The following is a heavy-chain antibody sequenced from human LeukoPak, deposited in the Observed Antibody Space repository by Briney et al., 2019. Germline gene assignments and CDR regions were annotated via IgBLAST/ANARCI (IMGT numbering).Heavy chain of an antibody. CDR3: ATIPPIVVVPAAIYLFDP. Sequence: ASVKVSCKVSGYTLTELSMHWVRQAPGKGLEWMGGFDPEDGETIYAQKFQGRVTMTEDTSTDTAYMELSSLRSEDTAVYYCATIPPIVVVPAAIYLFDPWGQGTLVTVSS. CDR2: FDPEDGET. V-gene: IGHV1-24*01. CDR1: GYTLTELS. D-gene: IGHD2-2*01. J-gene: IGHJ5*02.